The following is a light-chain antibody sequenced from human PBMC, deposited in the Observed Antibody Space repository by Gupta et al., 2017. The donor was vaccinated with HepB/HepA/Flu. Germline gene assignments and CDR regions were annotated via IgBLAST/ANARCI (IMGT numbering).Light chain of an antibody. J-gene: IGKJ5*01. V-gene: IGKV3-15*01. CDR2: GAS. Sequence: EIVMTQSPATLSVSPGERATLSCRASQSVTSKLAWYQQKPGQAPRLLIYGASARATGIPARFSGSGSGTEFTLTISSLQSEDFAVYQCQQYNAWPLTFGQGTRLEIK. CDR1: QSVTSK. CDR3: QQYNAWPLT.